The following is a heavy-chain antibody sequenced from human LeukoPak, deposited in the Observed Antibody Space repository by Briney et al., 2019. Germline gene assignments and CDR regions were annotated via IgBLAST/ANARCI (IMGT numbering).Heavy chain of an antibody. J-gene: IGHJ4*02. D-gene: IGHD6-19*01. Sequence: GESLKISCKASGYTFTSYGISWVRRAPGQGLEWMGWISTYNDNTNYAQKLQGRVTMTTDTSTSTAYMELRSLRSDDTAVYYCARGEGGAVAYYFDYWGQGTLVTVSS. CDR3: ARGEGGAVAYYFDY. CDR1: GYTFTSYG. V-gene: IGHV1-18*01. CDR2: ISTYNDNT.